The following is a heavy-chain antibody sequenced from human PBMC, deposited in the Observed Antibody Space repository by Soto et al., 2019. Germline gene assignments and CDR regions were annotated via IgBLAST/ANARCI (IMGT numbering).Heavy chain of an antibody. CDR3: AALHEYSGYDRGF. CDR2: INPNNGDT. CDR1: GYTFTADY. J-gene: IGHJ4*02. Sequence: PSVKVSCKASGYTFTADYIHWVRQAPGQGLEWMGWINPNNGDTNYGQRIQGRVTMTRDTSISTAYMELSSLRADDTAVYYCAALHEYSGYDRGFWGQGTRVTVSS. V-gene: IGHV1-2*02. D-gene: IGHD5-12*01.